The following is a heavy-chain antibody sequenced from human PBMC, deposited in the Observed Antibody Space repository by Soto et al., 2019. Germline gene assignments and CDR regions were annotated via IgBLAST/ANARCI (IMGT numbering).Heavy chain of an antibody. J-gene: IGHJ4*02. CDR2: ISYDGSNK. V-gene: IGHV3-30*18. Sequence: QVQVVESGGGVVQPGRSLRLSCAASGFTFSTYGMHWVRQSPGKGLEWVGLISYDGSNKYYADSVEGRFTLSRDNSKNTLSLQMNSLRTEDTAVYYCAKDSARYSGNVDYWGQGTLVTVSS. CDR3: AKDSARYSGNVDY. D-gene: IGHD3-16*02. CDR1: GFTFSTYG.